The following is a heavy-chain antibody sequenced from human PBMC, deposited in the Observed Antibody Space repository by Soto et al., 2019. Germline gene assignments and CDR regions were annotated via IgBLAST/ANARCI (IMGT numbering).Heavy chain of an antibody. CDR1: GYTFTSYA. Sequence: ASVKVSCKTSGYTFTSYAMHWVRQAPGQRLEWMGWINAGNGNTKYSQKFQGRVTITRDTSASTAYMELSSLRSEDTAVYFCARDFFGSGPDYYLDVWGTGTTVTVSS. CDR3: ARDFFGSGPDYYLDV. D-gene: IGHD3-10*01. J-gene: IGHJ6*03. V-gene: IGHV1-3*01. CDR2: INAGNGNT.